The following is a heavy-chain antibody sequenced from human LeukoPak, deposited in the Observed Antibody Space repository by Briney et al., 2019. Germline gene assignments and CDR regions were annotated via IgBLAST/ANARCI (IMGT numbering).Heavy chain of an antibody. D-gene: IGHD6-19*01. V-gene: IGHV4-30-4*01. CDR2: IYYSGST. CDR3: ARGGWYPESFQH. CDR1: GGSISRDDYY. J-gene: IGHJ1*01. Sequence: PSETLSLTCTVSGGSISRDDYYWSWIRQPPGKGLEWIGYIYYSGSTYYNPSLRSRVTISVDTSKNQFSLKLNSVTAADTAVYYCARGGWYPESFQHWGQGALVTVSS.